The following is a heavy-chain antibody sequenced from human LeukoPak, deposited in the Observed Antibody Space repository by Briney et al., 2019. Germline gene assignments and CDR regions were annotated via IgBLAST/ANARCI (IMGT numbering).Heavy chain of an antibody. Sequence: GGSLRLSCAGSGFNFGNYWMSWVRQTPGKGLEWVANIKQDGNEKFYVDSVRGRFNIFRENAKNSLYLQMNSLRAEDTAVYYCARARRDGNTGLAFDIWGQGTMVAVSS. CDR1: GFNFGNYW. CDR2: IKQDGNEK. CDR3: ARARRDGNTGLAFDI. J-gene: IGHJ3*02. V-gene: IGHV3-7*01. D-gene: IGHD5-24*01.